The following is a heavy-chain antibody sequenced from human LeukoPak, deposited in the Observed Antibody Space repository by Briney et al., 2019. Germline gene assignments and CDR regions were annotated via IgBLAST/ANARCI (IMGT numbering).Heavy chain of an antibody. CDR3: AKDPTHYRVWDYYETIGLSY. V-gene: IGHV3-30*02. D-gene: IGHD3-22*01. Sequence: GGSLRLSCAASGFTFSSYSMNWVRQAPGKGLEWVAFIRYDGSNKYYADSVKGRFTISRDNSKNTLYLQMNSLRAEDTAVYYCAKDPTHYRVWDYYETIGLSYWGQGTLVTVSS. CDR2: IRYDGSNK. CDR1: GFTFSSYS. J-gene: IGHJ4*02.